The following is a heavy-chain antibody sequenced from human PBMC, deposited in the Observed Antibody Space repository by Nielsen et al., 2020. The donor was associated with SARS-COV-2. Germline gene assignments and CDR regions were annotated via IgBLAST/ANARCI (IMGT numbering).Heavy chain of an antibody. CDR3: ARDSGGSYDL. D-gene: IGHD1-26*01. CDR2: IKSQSHGSST. V-gene: IGHV3-64*01. CDR1: GFTLSDYA. Sequence: GGSLRLSCAASGFTLSDYAIQWVRQALGKGLEYVATIKSQSHGSSTSYISSVRGRFTISRDNSKNILYLQMDSLRAEDMAVYYCARDSGGSYDLWGHGTLVTVSS. J-gene: IGHJ5*02.